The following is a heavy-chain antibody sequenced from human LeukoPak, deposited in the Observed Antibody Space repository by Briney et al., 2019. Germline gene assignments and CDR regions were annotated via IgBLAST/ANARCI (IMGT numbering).Heavy chain of an antibody. CDR3: AVGITILGVAESFDS. CDR1: GSTYNGYY. V-gene: IGHV4-34*08. CDR2: IDHRGTA. Sequence: SESLTLSCAASGSTYNGYYRSWIRQAPGKGLEWIGYIDHRGTATYYAYLKSRLTILADASKNQFSLKLKSVPDADAAADYCAVGITILGVAESFDSWGQGNLVIVSS. D-gene: IGHD3-3*01. J-gene: IGHJ4*02.